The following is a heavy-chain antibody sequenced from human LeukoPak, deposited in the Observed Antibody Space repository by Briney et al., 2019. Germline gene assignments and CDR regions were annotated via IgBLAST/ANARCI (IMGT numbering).Heavy chain of an antibody. CDR3: ASSFRGVIINAFDI. Sequence: GGSLRLSCAASGFTFSSYSMNWVRQAPGKGLEWASSISSSSYIYYADSVMGRFTISRDNAKNSLYLQMNSLRAEDTAVYYCASSFRGVIINAFDIWGQGTMVTVSS. CDR2: ISSSSYI. V-gene: IGHV3-21*01. CDR1: GFTFSSYS. J-gene: IGHJ3*02. D-gene: IGHD3-10*01.